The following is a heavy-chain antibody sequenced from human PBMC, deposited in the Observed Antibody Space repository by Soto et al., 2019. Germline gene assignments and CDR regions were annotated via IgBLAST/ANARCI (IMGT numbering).Heavy chain of an antibody. CDR3: VRATYFSDSSGYTRCLDY. Sequence: GSLRLSCAGSGFTLSGHYIDWVRQAPGKGLEWVGRSRDKPQGYSTAYAASVKGRFTTSRDESKNSAYLQMNSLKTEDTAVYYCVRATYFSDSSGYTRCLDYWGQGTLVTVS. CDR1: GFTLSGHY. CDR2: SRDKPQGYST. J-gene: IGHJ4*02. V-gene: IGHV3-72*01. D-gene: IGHD3-22*01.